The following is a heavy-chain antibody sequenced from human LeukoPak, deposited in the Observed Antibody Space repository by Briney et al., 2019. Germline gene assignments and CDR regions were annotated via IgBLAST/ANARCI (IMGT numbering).Heavy chain of an antibody. CDR2: MYYSGST. D-gene: IGHD6-6*01. Sequence: SETLSLTCTVSGGSISSSHSYWGWIRQPPWKGLEWIASMYYSGSTYYNPSLKSRVSISVDTSKNQFSLRLTSVTAADTAVYYCVRYSSSSGWFDPWGQGTLVTVSS. J-gene: IGHJ5*02. CDR1: GGSISSSHSY. V-gene: IGHV4-39*01. CDR3: VRYSSSSGWFDP.